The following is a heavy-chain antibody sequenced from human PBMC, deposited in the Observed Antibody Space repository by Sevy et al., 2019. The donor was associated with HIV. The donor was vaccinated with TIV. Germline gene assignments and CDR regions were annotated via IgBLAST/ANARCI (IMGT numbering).Heavy chain of an antibody. Sequence: GGSLRLSCAASGFSFSTYWMTWVRQAPGKGLEWVATMNQDGTERDYVDSVKGRFTISRDNTKTSLFLQMNSLRAEETGVYYCVREGLGGFSYSLDCWGQGTLVTVSS. CDR2: MNQDGTER. J-gene: IGHJ4*02. CDR1: GFSFSTYW. V-gene: IGHV3-7*01. D-gene: IGHD3-16*01. CDR3: VREGLGGFSYSLDC.